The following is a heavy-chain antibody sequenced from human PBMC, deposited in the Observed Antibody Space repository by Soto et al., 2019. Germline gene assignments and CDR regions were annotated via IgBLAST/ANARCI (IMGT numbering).Heavy chain of an antibody. CDR1: GFPFSSYN. D-gene: IGHD3-10*01. CDR2: ISSTSRYI. J-gene: IGHJ6*03. CDR3: ARDGLLSVGEVLKVDYIDV. V-gene: IGHV3-21*06. Sequence: QLVESGGGLVKPGGSLRLSCATSGFPFSSYNMNWVRQAPGKGLQWVSSISSTSRYIYYADSVKGRFTISRDNANNSLYMQMDNLRGEDTAVYYCARDGLLSVGEVLKVDYIDVWGKGTTVAVSS.